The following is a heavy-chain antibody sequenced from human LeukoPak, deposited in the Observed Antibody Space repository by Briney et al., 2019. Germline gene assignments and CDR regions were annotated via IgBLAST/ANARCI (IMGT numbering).Heavy chain of an antibody. D-gene: IGHD4-23*01. CDR1: GFIFSSYN. V-gene: IGHV3-21*04. J-gene: IGHJ3*01. CDR3: GKDPNGNFIGAFDF. CDR2: ISSSSSYI. Sequence: GGSLRLSCAASGFIFSSYNMNWVRQAPGKGLEWDSSISSSSSYIYYADSVKGRFTISRDNAKNSLYLQMDSLRVEDTAVYYCGKDPNGNFIGAFDFWGQGTMVTVSS.